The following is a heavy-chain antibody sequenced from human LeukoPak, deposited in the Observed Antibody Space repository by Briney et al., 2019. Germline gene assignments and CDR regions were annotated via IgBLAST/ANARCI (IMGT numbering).Heavy chain of an antibody. CDR1: GFTFSSYG. D-gene: IGHD4-17*01. J-gene: IGHJ4*02. CDR3: AKGGASVTRYVDY. V-gene: IGHV3-23*01. Sequence: GGSLRLSCAASGFTFSSYGMSWVRQAPGKGLEWVSGISGNSGTTYYADSVKGRFTVSRDNSKNTLYLQMNSLRPEDTAVYYCAKGGASVTRYVDYWGQGTLVTVSS. CDR2: ISGNSGTT.